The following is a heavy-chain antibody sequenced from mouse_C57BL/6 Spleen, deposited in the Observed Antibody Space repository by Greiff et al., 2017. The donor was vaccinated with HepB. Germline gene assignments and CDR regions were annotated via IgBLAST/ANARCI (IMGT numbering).Heavy chain of an antibody. J-gene: IGHJ2*01. CDR1: GYTFTSYW. CDR3: ARSYYGRSRYFDD. CDR2: IDPSDSYT. V-gene: IGHV1-50*01. D-gene: IGHD1-1*01. Sequence: VQLQQPGAELVKPGASVKLSCTASGYTFTSYWMQWVKQRPGQGLEWIGEIDPSDSYTNYNQKFKGKATLTVDTSTSTAYMQLSSLTSEDSAVYDCARSYYGRSRYFDDWGQGTTLTVAT.